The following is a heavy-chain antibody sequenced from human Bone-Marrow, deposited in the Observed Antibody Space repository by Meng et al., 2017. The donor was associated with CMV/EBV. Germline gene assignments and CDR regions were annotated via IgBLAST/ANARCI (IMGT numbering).Heavy chain of an antibody. D-gene: IGHD3-22*01. CDR1: GFIFSNYA. CDR2: LSATGGST. J-gene: IGHJ4*01. V-gene: IGHV3-23*04. Sequence: EVRLVECGGGLEQPGGSLRLSCAASGFIFSNYAMSWVRQAPGKGLEWVSALSATGGSTYYADSVKGRFTVSRDNSKNIMYLQMNNLRGEDTARYYCAKDPGSGYWVYWGQGTLVTVSS. CDR3: AKDPGSGYWVY.